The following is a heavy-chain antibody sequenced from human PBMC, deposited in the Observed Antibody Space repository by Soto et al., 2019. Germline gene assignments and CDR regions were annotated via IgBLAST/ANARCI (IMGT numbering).Heavy chain of an antibody. D-gene: IGHD2-2*01. V-gene: IGHV4-59*08. Sequence: QAQLQESGPGLVKPSETLSLTCTVSGGSISSYYWSWIRQPPGKGVEWIGFIYYSGSTNYNPSLMSRNTLDEGSVGTQLALMLLSVTAAATAETYLAKNVGGCASSLDSWGQGALVTVSS. CDR3: AKNVGGCASSLDS. J-gene: IGHJ4*02. CDR1: GGSISSYY. CDR2: IYYSGST.